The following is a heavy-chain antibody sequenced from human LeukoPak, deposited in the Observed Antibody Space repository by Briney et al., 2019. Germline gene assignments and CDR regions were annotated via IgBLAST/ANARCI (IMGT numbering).Heavy chain of an antibody. CDR3: ARPSGSYLDAFDI. Sequence: GGSLRLPCAASGFTFSSYWMHWVRQAPGKGLVWVSRINSDGSSTSYADSVKGQFTISRDNAKNTLYLQMNSLRAEDTAVYYCARPSGSYLDAFDIWGQGTMVTVSS. V-gene: IGHV3-74*01. CDR2: INSDGSST. D-gene: IGHD1-26*01. J-gene: IGHJ3*02. CDR1: GFTFSSYW.